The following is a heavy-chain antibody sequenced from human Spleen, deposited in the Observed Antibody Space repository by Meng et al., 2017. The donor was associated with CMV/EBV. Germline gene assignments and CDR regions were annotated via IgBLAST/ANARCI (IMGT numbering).Heavy chain of an antibody. Sequence: GGSLRLSCAASGFTFRNFWMSWVRQAPGKGLEWVANIRQDGGARYYVDSVKGRFTVSRDNAENSLYLHLNGLRAEDTAVYYCLSGADFWSGYSGYWGQGTLVTVSS. CDR1: GFTFRNFW. CDR3: LSGADFWSGYSGY. D-gene: IGHD3-3*01. J-gene: IGHJ4*02. CDR2: IRQDGGAR. V-gene: IGHV3-7*01.